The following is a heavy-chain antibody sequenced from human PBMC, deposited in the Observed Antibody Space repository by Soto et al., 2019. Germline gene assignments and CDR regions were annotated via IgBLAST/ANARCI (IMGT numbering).Heavy chain of an antibody. V-gene: IGHV1-8*01. J-gene: IGHJ1*01. CDR3: ARARNCSNGICYTFFHH. CDR2: MNPNSGNT. Sequence: ASVKVSCKASGYSFTSYDISWVRQATGRGLEWMGWMNPNSGNTGYAQKFQGRVTLTRDTSITTAYMELRSLRSEDTAVYYCARARNCSNGICYTFFHHWGQGTLVTVSS. CDR1: GYSFTSYD. D-gene: IGHD2-8*01.